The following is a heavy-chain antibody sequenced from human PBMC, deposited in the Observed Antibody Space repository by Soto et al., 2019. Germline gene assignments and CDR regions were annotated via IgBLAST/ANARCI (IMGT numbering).Heavy chain of an antibody. CDR3: ARDPTANRLFDY. CDR2: IWYDGSNK. Sequence: GGSLRLSCAASGFTFSSYGMHWVRQAPGKGLEWVAVIWYDGSNKYYADSVKGRFTISRDNSKNTLYLQMNSLRAEDTAVYYFARDPTANRLFDYWAQGSLVPVSS. V-gene: IGHV3-33*08. J-gene: IGHJ4*02. D-gene: IGHD6-25*01. CDR1: GFTFSSYG.